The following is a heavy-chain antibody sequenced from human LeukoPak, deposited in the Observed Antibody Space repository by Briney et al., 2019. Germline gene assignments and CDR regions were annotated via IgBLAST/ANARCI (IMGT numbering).Heavy chain of an antibody. J-gene: IGHJ4*02. D-gene: IGHD1-26*01. CDR3: AKSRVGALYYFDY. CDR2: ISWNSGSI. V-gene: IGHV3-9*01. Sequence: GRSLRLSCAASGFTFYDYAMHWVPQAPGKGLEWVSGISWNSGSIGYADSVKGRSTISRDNAKNSLYLQMNSLRAEDTALYYCAKSRVGALYYFDYWGQGTLVTVSS. CDR1: GFTFYDYA.